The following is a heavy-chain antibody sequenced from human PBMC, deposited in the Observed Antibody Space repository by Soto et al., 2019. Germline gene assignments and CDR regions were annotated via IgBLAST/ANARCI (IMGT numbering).Heavy chain of an antibody. V-gene: IGHV3-74*01. Sequence: AGGSLRLSCAASGFTFSSYWMHWVRQAPGKGLVWVSRINSDGSSTSYADSVKGRFTISRDNAKNTLYLQMNSLRAEDTAVYYCARSHSGWYGRLYYYYYGMDVWGQGTTVTVSS. D-gene: IGHD6-19*01. CDR1: GFTFSSYW. J-gene: IGHJ6*02. CDR2: INSDGSST. CDR3: ARSHSGWYGRLYYYYYGMDV.